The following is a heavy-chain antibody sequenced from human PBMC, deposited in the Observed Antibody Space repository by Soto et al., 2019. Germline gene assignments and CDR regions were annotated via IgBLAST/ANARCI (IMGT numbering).Heavy chain of an antibody. Sequence: QVQLVESGGGVVQPGRSLRLSCAASGFTFSSYAMHWVRQAPGKGLEWVAVISYDGSNKYYADSVKGRFTISRDNSKNTLYLQINSLRAEDTAVYYCAVDYYRFNSGYGFSMDVW. D-gene: IGHD5-12*01. CDR3: AVDYYRFNSGYGFSMDV. CDR2: ISYDGSNK. CDR1: GFTFSSYA. V-gene: IGHV3-30-3*01. J-gene: IGHJ6*01.